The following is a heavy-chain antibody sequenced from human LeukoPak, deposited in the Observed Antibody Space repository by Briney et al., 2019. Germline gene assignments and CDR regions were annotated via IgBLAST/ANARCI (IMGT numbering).Heavy chain of an antibody. CDR3: ARDLYCSGGSCYSEGVVY. D-gene: IGHD2-15*01. CDR1: GYTFTGYY. V-gene: IGHV1-2*02. J-gene: IGHJ4*02. CDR2: INPNSGGT. Sequence: ASVKVSCKASGYTFTGYYMHWVRQAPGQGLEWMGWINPNSGGTNYAQKFQGRVTMTRDTSTSTAYMELRSLRSDDTAVYYCARDLYCSGGSCYSEGVVYWGQGTLVTVSS.